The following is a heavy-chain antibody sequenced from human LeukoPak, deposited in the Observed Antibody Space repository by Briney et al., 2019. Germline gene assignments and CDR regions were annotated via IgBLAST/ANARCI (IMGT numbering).Heavy chain of an antibody. V-gene: IGHV2-5*02. CDR3: AQRYSTMTAEYFHR. CDR2: IYWDDDK. Sequence: LRPSGVGVGWIRQPPGKALEWLALIYWDDDKRYSPSLKSRLTITKATYKMQVVLTMTKMDAVDTCTCYCAQRYSTMTAEYFHRWGQGTLVIVSS. D-gene: IGHD6-13*01. CDR1: LRPSGVG. J-gene: IGHJ1*01.